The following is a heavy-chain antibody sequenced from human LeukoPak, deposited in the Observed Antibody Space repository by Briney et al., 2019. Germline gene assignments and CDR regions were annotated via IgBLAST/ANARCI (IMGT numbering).Heavy chain of an antibody. Sequence: SETLSLTCAVYGGSFSGYYWSWIRQPPGKGLEWIGEINHSGSTNYNPSLKSRVTISVDTSKNQFSLKLSSVTAADTAVYYCARDNHDYDFWSGYSYYYGMDVWGQGTTVTVSS. V-gene: IGHV4-34*01. J-gene: IGHJ6*02. CDR3: ARDNHDYDFWSGYSYYYGMDV. CDR2: INHSGST. CDR1: GGSFSGYY. D-gene: IGHD3-3*01.